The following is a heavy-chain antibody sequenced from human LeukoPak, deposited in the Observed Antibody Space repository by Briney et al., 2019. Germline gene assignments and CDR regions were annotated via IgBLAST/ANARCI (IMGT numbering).Heavy chain of an antibody. CDR3: ARGLVTRYTPYNWFDP. Sequence: GASVKVSCKASGYTFTSYDINWVRQATGQGLEWMGWMNPNSGNTGYAQKFQGRVTMTRNTSISTAYMGLSSLRSEDTAVYYCARGLVTRYTPYNWFDPWGQGTLVTVSS. V-gene: IGHV1-8*01. D-gene: IGHD2-21*02. CDR2: MNPNSGNT. J-gene: IGHJ5*02. CDR1: GYTFTSYD.